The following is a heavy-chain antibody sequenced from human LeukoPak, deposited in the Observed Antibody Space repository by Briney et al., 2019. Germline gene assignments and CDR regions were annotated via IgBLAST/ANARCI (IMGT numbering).Heavy chain of an antibody. V-gene: IGHV3-7*05. Sequence: GGSLRLSCVASEFTFGSYWMSWVRQAPGKGLEWVASIKQEGGEKYYVDSVKGRFTISRDNAKNSLYVQMNSLRAEDTAVYYCARVLYSSGWYYLDYWGQGTLVTVSS. J-gene: IGHJ4*02. CDR1: EFTFGSYW. D-gene: IGHD6-19*01. CDR2: IKQEGGEK. CDR3: ARVLYSSGWYYLDY.